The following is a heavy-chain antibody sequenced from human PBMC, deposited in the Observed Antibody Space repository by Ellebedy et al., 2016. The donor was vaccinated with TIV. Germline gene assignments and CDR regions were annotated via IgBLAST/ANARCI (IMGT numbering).Heavy chain of an antibody. CDR1: GGSISSGGYS. Sequence: SETLSLXCAVSGGSISSGGYSWSWIRQPPGKDLEWIGYIYHSGSTYYNPSLKSRVTISVDRSKNQFSLKLSSVTAADTAVYYCAREKGEYWFDPWGQGTLVTVSS. CDR3: AREKGEYWFDP. V-gene: IGHV4-30-2*01. J-gene: IGHJ5*02. CDR2: IYHSGST.